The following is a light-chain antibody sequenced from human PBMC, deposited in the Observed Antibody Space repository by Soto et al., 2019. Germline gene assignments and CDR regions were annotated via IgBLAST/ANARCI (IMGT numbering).Light chain of an antibody. CDR3: QQYSAWPLT. Sequence: EIVMTQSPATLSVSPGERATLFCRASQSGPSNFLAWYQQKPGQAPRLLIYSASTRATDITARFSGSGSGTEFTLTISSLPSEDFAVCYCQQYSAWPLTFGGGTKVEIK. J-gene: IGKJ4*01. CDR2: SAS. CDR1: QSGPSN. V-gene: IGKV3-15*01.